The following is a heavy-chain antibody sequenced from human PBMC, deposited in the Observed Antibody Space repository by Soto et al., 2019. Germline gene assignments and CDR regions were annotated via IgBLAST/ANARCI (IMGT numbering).Heavy chain of an antibody. Sequence: QLQLQESGSGLVKPSETLSLTCAVSGGSISGGGYSWTWIRQPPGKGLEWIGYIYHSGSAYYNPSSKSRVTISIGRYQNQFSLRLTSVTAADTAVYYCVRGDYYYGMDVWGQGTTVTVSS. V-gene: IGHV4-30-2*01. CDR1: GGSISGGGYS. CDR3: VRGDYYYGMDV. J-gene: IGHJ6*02. CDR2: IYHSGSA.